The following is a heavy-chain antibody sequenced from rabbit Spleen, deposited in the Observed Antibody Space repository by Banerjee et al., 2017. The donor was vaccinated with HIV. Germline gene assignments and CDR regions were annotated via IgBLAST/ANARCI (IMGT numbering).Heavy chain of an antibody. V-gene: IGHV1S40*01. CDR1: GVSFSYSSY. Sequence: QSLEESGGGLVKPGGTLTLTCTASGVSFSYSSYMCWVRQAPGKGLEWIACIDAGSSGFTYFATWAKGRFTISKTSSTTVTLQMTRLTAADTATYFCARDTSSSFSSYGMDLWGPGTLVTVS. CDR3: ARDTSSSFSSYGMDL. CDR2: IDAGSSGFT. D-gene: IGHD1-1*01. J-gene: IGHJ6*01.